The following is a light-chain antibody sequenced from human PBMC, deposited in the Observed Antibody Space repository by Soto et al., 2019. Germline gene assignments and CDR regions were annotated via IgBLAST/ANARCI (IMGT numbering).Light chain of an antibody. CDR1: QSITNW. CDR2: DSS. Sequence: DIQMTQSPSSLSASVGDRVTITCRASQSITNWLAWYQQKPGKAPKLLIYDSSSLESWVPSRFSGGGFGTEFTLTINSLQPDDFATYYCQQYNTYSTFGQGTKVEMK. V-gene: IGKV1-5*01. J-gene: IGKJ1*01. CDR3: QQYNTYST.